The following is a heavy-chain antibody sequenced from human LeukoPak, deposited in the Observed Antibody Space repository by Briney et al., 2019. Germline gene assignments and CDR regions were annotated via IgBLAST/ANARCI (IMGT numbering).Heavy chain of an antibody. Sequence: GGSLRLSCAASGFTFSSYAMHWVRQAPGKGLEWVAVISYDGSNKYYADSVKGRFTISRDNSKNTLYLQMNSLRAEDTAVYYCARAGLVGATRGSFDIWGQGTMVTVSS. D-gene: IGHD1-26*01. V-gene: IGHV3-30-3*01. CDR2: ISYDGSNK. CDR1: GFTFSSYA. CDR3: ARAGLVGATRGSFDI. J-gene: IGHJ3*02.